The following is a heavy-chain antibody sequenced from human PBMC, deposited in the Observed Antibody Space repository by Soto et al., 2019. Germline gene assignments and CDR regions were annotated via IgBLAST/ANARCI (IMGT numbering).Heavy chain of an antibody. Sequence: GSLRLSCAASGFTFSSYWMSWVRQAPGKGLEWVANIKQDGSEKYYVDSVKGRFTISRDNAKNSLYLQMNSLRAEDTAVYYCARLDYDILTGYYYYYYMDVWGKGTTVTVSS. D-gene: IGHD3-9*01. J-gene: IGHJ6*03. CDR2: IKQDGSEK. CDR1: GFTFSSYW. CDR3: ARLDYDILTGYYYYYYMDV. V-gene: IGHV3-7*01.